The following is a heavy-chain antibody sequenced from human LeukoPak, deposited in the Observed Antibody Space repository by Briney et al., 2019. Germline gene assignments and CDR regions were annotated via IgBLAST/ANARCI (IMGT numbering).Heavy chain of an antibody. D-gene: IGHD2-2*01. J-gene: IGHJ4*02. CDR3: AKRGDCSGTCTYDY. CDR1: GFTFSNYA. Sequence: GGSLRLSCAASGFTFSNYAIHWVRQAPGKGLEGVSIGGGSGVKTYYADSVKGRFTISRDNSKNTVYLQMNSLRAEDTAVYYCAKRGDCSGTCTYDYWGQGTLVTVSS. V-gene: IGHV3-23*01. CDR2: GGGSGVKT.